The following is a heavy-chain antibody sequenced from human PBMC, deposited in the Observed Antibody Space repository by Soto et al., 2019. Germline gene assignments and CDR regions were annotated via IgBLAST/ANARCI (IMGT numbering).Heavy chain of an antibody. CDR3: ASLVPAATNWFDP. V-gene: IGHV4-34*01. CDR2: INHSGST. J-gene: IGHJ5*02. CDR1: GGSFSGYY. D-gene: IGHD2-2*01. Sequence: PSETLSLTCAVYGGSFSGYYWSWIRQPPGKGLEWIGEINHSGSTNYNPSLKSRVTISVDTSKNQFSLKLSSVTAADTAVYYCASLVPAATNWFDPWGQGTLVTV.